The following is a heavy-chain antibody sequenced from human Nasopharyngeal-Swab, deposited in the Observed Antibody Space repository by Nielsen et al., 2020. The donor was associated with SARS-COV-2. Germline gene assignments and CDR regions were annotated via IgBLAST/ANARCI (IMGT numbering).Heavy chain of an antibody. J-gene: IGHJ6*02. Sequence: SETLSLTCAVYGGSFSGYYWSWIRQPPGKGLEWIGEINHSGSTNYNPSLKSRVTISVDTSKNQFSLKLNSVTAADTAVYYCARGPVGYCSSTSCYEGRGYYGMDVWGQGTTVTVSS. CDR2: INHSGST. D-gene: IGHD2-2*01. CDR3: ARGPVGYCSSTSCYEGRGYYGMDV. V-gene: IGHV4-34*01. CDR1: GGSFSGYY.